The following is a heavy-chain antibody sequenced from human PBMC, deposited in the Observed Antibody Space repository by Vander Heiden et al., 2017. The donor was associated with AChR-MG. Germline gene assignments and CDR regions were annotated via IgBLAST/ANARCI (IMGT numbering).Heavy chain of an antibody. CDR3: AKSEAKAAFDY. Sequence: EVQLVESGGGLVQPGRSLRLSCAASGFTFDDYAMHWVRQAPGKGLEWVSGISWNSGSIGYADSVKGRFTISRDNAKNSLYLQMNSLRAEDTALYYCAKSEAKAAFDYWGQGTLVTVSS. J-gene: IGHJ4*02. V-gene: IGHV3-9*01. CDR1: GFTFDDYA. D-gene: IGHD2-15*01. CDR2: ISWNSGSI.